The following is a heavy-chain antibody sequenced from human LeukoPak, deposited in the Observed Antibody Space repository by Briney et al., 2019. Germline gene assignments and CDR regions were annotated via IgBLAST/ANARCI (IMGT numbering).Heavy chain of an antibody. Sequence: XCKASGYTFTGYDMHWVRQAPGQGLEWMGRINPNSGGTNYAQKFQGRVTMTRDTSNSTAYMELSRLRSDDTAVYYCARADYYDSSGKLDWGQGTLVTVSS. D-gene: IGHD3-22*01. V-gene: IGHV1-2*06. CDR1: GYTFTGYD. CDR3: ARADYYDSSGKLD. CDR2: INPNSGGT. J-gene: IGHJ4*02.